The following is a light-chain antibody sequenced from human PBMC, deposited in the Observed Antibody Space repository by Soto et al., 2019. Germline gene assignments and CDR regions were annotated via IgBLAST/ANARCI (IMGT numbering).Light chain of an antibody. J-gene: IGKJ1*01. CDR1: QSVSSSY. Sequence: EIVLTQSPGTLSLSPGERATLSCRASQSVSSSYLAWYQQKPGQAPRLLSYGASSRATGIPDTFSGSGSGTDFTLTISRLEPEDFAVYYFQHYGSSPWTFGQGTKVEIK. CDR3: QHYGSSPWT. CDR2: GAS. V-gene: IGKV3-20*01.